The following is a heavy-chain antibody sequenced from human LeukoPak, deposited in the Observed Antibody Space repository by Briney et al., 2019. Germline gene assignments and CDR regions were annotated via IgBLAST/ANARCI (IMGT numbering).Heavy chain of an antibody. V-gene: IGHV3-23*01. Sequence: GGSLRLSCAASGFSFSTYAMTWVRQAPGRGLEWVSAIDGSGHYILYRDSVQGRFTISRDNSRKMLFLQMNTLTAEDSAVYYCAKNYGPGNAFYDSWGQGVLVTVSS. J-gene: IGHJ4*02. CDR1: GFSFSTYA. D-gene: IGHD3-10*01. CDR2: IDGSGHYI. CDR3: AKNYGPGNAFYDS.